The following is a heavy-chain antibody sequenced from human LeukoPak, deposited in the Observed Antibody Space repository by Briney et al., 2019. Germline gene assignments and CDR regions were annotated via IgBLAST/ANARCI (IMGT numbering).Heavy chain of an antibody. CDR2: INAGNGNT. Sequence: ASVKVSCKASGYTFTSYAMHWVRQAPGQRLEWMGWINAGNGNTKYSQEFQGRVTITRVTSASTAYMELSSLRSEDMAVYYCARGDSGYDYGSFDYWGQGTLVTVSS. CDR3: ARGDSGYDYGSFDY. D-gene: IGHD5-12*01. CDR1: GYTFTSYA. J-gene: IGHJ4*02. V-gene: IGHV1-3*03.